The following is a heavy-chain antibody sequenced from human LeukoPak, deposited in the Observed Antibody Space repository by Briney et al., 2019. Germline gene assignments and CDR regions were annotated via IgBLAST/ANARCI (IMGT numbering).Heavy chain of an antibody. D-gene: IGHD3-22*01. J-gene: IGHJ4*02. CDR1: GFNFSFYW. V-gene: IGHV3-7*04. Sequence: GGSLRLSCVASGFNFSFYWMGWVRQAPGKGLEWGANIKQDGSEKYYVDSARGRFTISRDNAKNSLYLQMNSLRAEDTAVYYCARDEHQYYSESSGRFDYWGQGTLVTVSS. CDR3: ARDEHQYYSESSGRFDY. CDR2: IKQDGSEK.